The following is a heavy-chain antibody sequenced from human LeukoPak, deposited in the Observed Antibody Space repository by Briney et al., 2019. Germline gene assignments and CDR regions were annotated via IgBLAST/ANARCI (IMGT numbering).Heavy chain of an antibody. CDR3: ARGLMLRGVADY. CDR1: GFTFSNYA. J-gene: IGHJ4*02. V-gene: IGHV3-30*04. Sequence: SGGSLRLSCAASGFTFSNYAMHWVRQAPGKGLEWVAVILHDGTNKYADSVKGRFTISRDNSKNTLYLQMIRLRVEDTAVYYCARGLMLRGVADYWGQGTLVTVSS. CDR2: ILHDGTNK. D-gene: IGHD3-10*01.